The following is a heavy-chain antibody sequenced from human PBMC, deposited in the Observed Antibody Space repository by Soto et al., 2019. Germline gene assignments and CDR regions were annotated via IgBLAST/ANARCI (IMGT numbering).Heavy chain of an antibody. CDR3: ARETNSRVDY. Sequence: QVQLQESGPGLVKPSETLSLTCTVSGGSISSYYWSWIRQPPGKGLEWIGYIYYSGSTNYNPSLKSRVTISVDTSKNQFSLKLGSVTAADTAVYYCARETNSRVDYWGQGTLVTVSS. CDR1: GGSISSYY. V-gene: IGHV4-59*01. CDR2: IYYSGST. D-gene: IGHD3-22*01. J-gene: IGHJ4*02.